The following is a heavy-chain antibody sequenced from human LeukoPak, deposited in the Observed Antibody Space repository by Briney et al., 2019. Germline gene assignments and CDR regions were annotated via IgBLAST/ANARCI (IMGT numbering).Heavy chain of an antibody. CDR3: ANRFDTYGSKIDY. V-gene: IGHV3-23*01. D-gene: IGHD3-10*01. J-gene: IGHJ4*02. CDR2: ISGDAGRT. CDR1: GFTFSSYG. Sequence: GGSLRLSCAASGFTFSSYGMNWVRQAPGKGLEWVSGISGDAGRTYYADSVKGRFTISRDNSKDTLYLQMNNVRAEDTAVYYFANRFDTYGSKIDYWGQGTLVTVSS.